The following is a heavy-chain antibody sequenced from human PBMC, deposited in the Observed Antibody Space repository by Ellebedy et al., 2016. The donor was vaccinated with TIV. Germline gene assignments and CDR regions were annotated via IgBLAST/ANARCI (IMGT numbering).Heavy chain of an antibody. CDR2: INQDGSEK. CDR3: AREGVQFYGMDV. J-gene: IGHJ6*02. D-gene: IGHD1-1*01. V-gene: IGHV3-7*03. Sequence: GGSLRLXCAASGFTFSRHWMSWVRQAPGKGLEWVAKINQDGSEKYYVDSVKGRFSISRDNGQNSLYLQMNSLRAEDTAVYYCAREGVQFYGMDVWGQGTTVTVSS. CDR1: GFTFSRHW.